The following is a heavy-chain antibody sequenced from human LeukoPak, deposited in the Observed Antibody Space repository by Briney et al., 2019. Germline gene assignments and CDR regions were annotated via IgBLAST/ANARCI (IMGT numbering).Heavy chain of an antibody. Sequence: GGSLRLSCAASGFTFGSYSMNWVRQAPGKGLEWVSGISGSSRKIYYADSVKGRFTISRDNSKTTLYLQMNSLRVDDTAVYYCAKDLSGYSTVNTMDYWGQGTLVIVSS. D-gene: IGHD3-22*01. J-gene: IGHJ4*02. CDR2: ISGSSRKI. CDR1: GFTFGSYS. CDR3: AKDLSGYSTVNTMDY. V-gene: IGHV3-23*01.